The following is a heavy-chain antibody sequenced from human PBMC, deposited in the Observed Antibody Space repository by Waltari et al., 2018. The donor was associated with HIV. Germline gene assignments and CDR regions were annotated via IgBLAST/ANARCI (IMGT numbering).Heavy chain of an antibody. CDR2: MNPNMGNT. CDR1: GYTFTSYD. J-gene: IGHJ4*02. D-gene: IGHD4-4*01. Sequence: CKASGYTFTSYDVNWVRQATGQGLEWMGWMNPNMGNTGYTHKFQGRVTMTMSTPISTAYEELSSLRSEDTAVYYCARGGKMTTVSSLDYWGQGTLVTVSS. CDR3: ARGGKMTTVSSLDY. V-gene: IGHV1-8*01.